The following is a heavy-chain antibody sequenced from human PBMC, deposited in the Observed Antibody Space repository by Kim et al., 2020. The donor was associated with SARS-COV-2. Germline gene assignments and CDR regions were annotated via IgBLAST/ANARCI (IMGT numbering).Heavy chain of an antibody. D-gene: IGHD1-26*01. CDR2: IYQSGST. J-gene: IGHJ4*02. Sequence: SETLSLTCDVSGGSISSSHWWGWVRQPPGKGLESIAEIYQSGSTNHNPSLKSRVTISMDKSKNQFSLKLSSVTAADTAIYYCARAVGWEQLRYYFDSWGQGFLVTVSS. V-gene: IGHV4-4*02. CDR1: GGSISSSHW. CDR3: ARAVGWEQLRYYFDS.